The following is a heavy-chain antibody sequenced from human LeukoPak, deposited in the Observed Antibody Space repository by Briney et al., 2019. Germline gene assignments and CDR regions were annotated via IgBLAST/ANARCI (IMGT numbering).Heavy chain of an antibody. Sequence: PGGSLRLSCAGSGFTFSAYPMCWVRQTPGKGLEWVSTISPSGETTYFSDSVKGRFTVSRDNSKNTVHLEMNSLRADDTAVYYCAKRYRGEVSNLDYWGQGTLVTVSS. CDR1: GFTFSAYP. J-gene: IGHJ4*02. CDR3: AKRYRGEVSNLDY. V-gene: IGHV3-23*01. CDR2: ISPSGETT. D-gene: IGHD3-10*01.